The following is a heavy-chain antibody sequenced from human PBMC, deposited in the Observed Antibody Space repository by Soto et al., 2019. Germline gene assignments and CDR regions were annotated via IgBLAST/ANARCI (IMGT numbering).Heavy chain of an antibody. CDR2: ISGSGGST. CDR1: GFTFSSYA. V-gene: IGHV3-23*01. CDR3: AKGVPTSRYNWTDAGPFDY. J-gene: IGHJ4*02. Sequence: GGSLRLSCAASGFTFSSYAMSWVRQAPGKGLEWVSAISGSGGSTYYADSVKGRFTISRDNSKNTLYLQMNSLRAEDTAVYYCAKGVPTSRYNWTDAGPFDYWGQGTLVTVSS. D-gene: IGHD1-1*01.